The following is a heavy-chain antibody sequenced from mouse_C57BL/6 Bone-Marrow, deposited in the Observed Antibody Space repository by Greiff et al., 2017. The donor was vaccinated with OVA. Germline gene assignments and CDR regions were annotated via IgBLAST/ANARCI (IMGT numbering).Heavy chain of an antibody. J-gene: IGHJ3*01. D-gene: IGHD1-1*01. CDR3: ATPLYCGSSALAY. V-gene: IGHV1-39*01. CDR1: GYSFTDYN. Sequence: SGYSFTDYNMNWVQQSTGNSFAWIGVIIPNYGTTSYNQLFKGKATLTVDQSSCSAYMQLNSLTSEDSAVYYCATPLYCGSSALAYWGQGTLVTVSA. CDR2: IIPNYGTT.